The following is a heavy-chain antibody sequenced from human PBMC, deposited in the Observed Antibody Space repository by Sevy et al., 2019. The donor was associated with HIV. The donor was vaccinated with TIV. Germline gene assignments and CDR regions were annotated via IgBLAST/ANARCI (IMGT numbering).Heavy chain of an antibody. D-gene: IGHD3-16*01. V-gene: IGHV4-34*01. CDR3: ARGGGNYGGDY. CDR2: INHGGTT. CDR1: GGSFSGYY. J-gene: IGHJ4*02. Sequence: SETLSLTCAVYGGSFSGYYWNRIRQPPGKGLEWIGEINHGGTTNYNPSLKSRVTISIDTSRNQFSLKLSSVTAADTAVYYCARGGGNYGGDYWGQGALLTVSS.